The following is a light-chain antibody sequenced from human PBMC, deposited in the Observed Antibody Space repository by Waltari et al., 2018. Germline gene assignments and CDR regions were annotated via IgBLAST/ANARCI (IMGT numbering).Light chain of an antibody. Sequence: SYELTQPPAVSVFPGQTARITCPGDALPKKYAYWFQQKSGQAPVVVIYEDSERPSGIPERFSASTSGTVATLTISGAQVEDKADYYCYSTDSSVNHRVFGGGTRLTVL. V-gene: IGLV3-10*01. CDR1: ALPKKY. CDR2: EDS. CDR3: YSTDSSVNHRV. J-gene: IGLJ2*01.